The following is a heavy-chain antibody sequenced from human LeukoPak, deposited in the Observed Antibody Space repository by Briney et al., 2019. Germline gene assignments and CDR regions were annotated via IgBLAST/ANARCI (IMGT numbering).Heavy chain of an antibody. CDR3: AKLHNLNCDY. CDR1: GFTFSDYA. Sequence: GGSLRLSCAASGFTFSDYAMSWVRQAPGTGLEWVSTISGSGGTTYYADSVKGRFTISRDDSKNTLYLQMNSLRPEDTAVYYCAKLHNLNCDYWGLGTLATVSS. V-gene: IGHV3-23*01. J-gene: IGHJ4*02. CDR2: ISGSGGTT. D-gene: IGHD1-14*01.